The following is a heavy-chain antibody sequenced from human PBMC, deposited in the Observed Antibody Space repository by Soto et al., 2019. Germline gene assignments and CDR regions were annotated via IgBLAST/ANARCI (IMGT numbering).Heavy chain of an antibody. CDR2: VNPSGGHT. D-gene: IGHD2-21*02. Sequence: QVQLMQSGAEVKKPGASVKVSCKASGDTFTDYYIHWVRQAPGQGLEWMGTVNPSGGHTTYAQHFLGRVTMTRDTSTSTLYMELTSLTSDDTAIYYCARGAHVVVVTAALDYWGQGTLLTVSS. V-gene: IGHV1-46*01. CDR3: ARGAHVVVVTAALDY. J-gene: IGHJ4*02. CDR1: GDTFTDYY.